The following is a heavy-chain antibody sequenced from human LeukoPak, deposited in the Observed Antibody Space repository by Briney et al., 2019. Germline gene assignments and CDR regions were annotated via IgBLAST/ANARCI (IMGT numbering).Heavy chain of an antibody. CDR2: IYYSGST. D-gene: IGHD6-13*01. CDR3: AREYATAGTGSNYFDY. CDR1: GGSISRNY. Sequence: SETLSLTCTVSGGSISRNYWSWIRQPPGKGLEWIGYIYYSGSTNYNPSLKSRVTISGDTSKNQFSLKLSSVTAADTAVYYCAREYATAGTGSNYFDYGGQGTLVTVSS. J-gene: IGHJ4*02. V-gene: IGHV4-59*01.